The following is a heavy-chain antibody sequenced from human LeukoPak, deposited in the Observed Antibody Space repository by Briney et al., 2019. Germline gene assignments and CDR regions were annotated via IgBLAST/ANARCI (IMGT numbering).Heavy chain of an antibody. CDR1: GFTFSTYS. CDR3: ARVGGPTGYIDH. V-gene: IGHV3-23*01. J-gene: IGHJ4*02. D-gene: IGHD1-26*01. Sequence: GGSLRLSCAASGFTFSTYSMRGVRQAPGKGREWVAAISGRDAGTYYADSVKGRFSISRDNSKSTLYLQMDSLRADDTALYYCARVGGPTGYIDHWGQGTLVTVSS. CDR2: ISGRDAGT.